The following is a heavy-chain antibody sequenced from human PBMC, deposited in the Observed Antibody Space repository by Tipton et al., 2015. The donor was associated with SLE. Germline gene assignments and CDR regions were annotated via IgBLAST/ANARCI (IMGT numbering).Heavy chain of an antibody. J-gene: IGHJ2*01. V-gene: IGHV4-59*01. CDR3: ARAGYYDFWSGSYRPYWYFDL. Sequence: TLSLTCSVSGDSITAYYWSWIRQPPGKGLEWIGYVYYSGSTNYNPSLKSRLTISVDTPKKQFSLKLSSVTAADTAVYYCARAGYYDFWSGSYRPYWYFDLWGRGTLVTVSS. D-gene: IGHD3-3*01. CDR1: GDSITAYY. CDR2: VYYSGST.